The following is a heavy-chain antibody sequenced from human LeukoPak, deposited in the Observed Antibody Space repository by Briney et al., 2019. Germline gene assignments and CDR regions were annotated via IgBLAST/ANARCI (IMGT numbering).Heavy chain of an antibody. CDR3: ARDMMLDDSSGYCDY. CDR1: GYTFTSYY. V-gene: IGHV1-46*01. Sequence: GASVKVSCKASGYTFTSYYMHWVRQAPGQGLEWMGIINPSGGSTSYAQKFQGRVTMTRDMSTSTVYMELSSLRSEDTAVYYCARDMMLDDSSGYCDYWGQGTLVTVSS. J-gene: IGHJ4*02. D-gene: IGHD3-22*01. CDR2: INPSGGST.